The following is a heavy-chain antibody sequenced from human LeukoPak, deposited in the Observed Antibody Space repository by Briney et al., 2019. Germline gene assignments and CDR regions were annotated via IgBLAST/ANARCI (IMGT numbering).Heavy chain of an antibody. J-gene: IGHJ4*02. D-gene: IGHD4-17*01. V-gene: IGHV1-69*04. CDR2: IIPILGIA. CDR1: GGTFSSYA. Sequence: GASVKVSCKASGGTFSSYAISWVRQAPGQGLEWMGRIIPILGIANYAQKFQGRVTITADKSTSTAYMELSSLRSEDTAVYYCARDYGGNSGSDYWGQGTQVTVSS. CDR3: ARDYGGNSGSDY.